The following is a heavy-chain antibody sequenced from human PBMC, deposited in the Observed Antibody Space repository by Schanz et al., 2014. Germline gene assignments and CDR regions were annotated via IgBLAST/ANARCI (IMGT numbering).Heavy chain of an antibody. J-gene: IGHJ6*02. CDR1: GFTFNSYA. V-gene: IGHV3-23*01. CDR3: AKGMGYCSGGACCDYYYYGFDV. Sequence: DVQLLESGGGLVQPGGSLRLSCAGSGFTFNSYAMTWVRQAPGKGLEWVSSISHSGGSKYYADSVKGRFTISRDNSENTLYLQMTSLSADDTAVFYCAKGMGYCSGGACCDYYYYGFDVWGQGTTVTVSS. D-gene: IGHD2-15*01. CDR2: ISHSGGSK.